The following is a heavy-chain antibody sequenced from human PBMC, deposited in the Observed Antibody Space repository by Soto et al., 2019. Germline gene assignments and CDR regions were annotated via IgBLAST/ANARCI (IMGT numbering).Heavy chain of an antibody. CDR3: ARVYCSSTSCYSGYFDY. CDR1: GYTFTSYY. Sequence: GASVKVSCKASGYTFTSYYMHWVRQAPGQGLDWMGIINPSAGSTSYAQKFQGRVTMTRDTSTSTVYMELSSLRSEDTAVYYCARVYCSSTSCYSGYFDYWGQGTLVTVSS. V-gene: IGHV1-46*01. CDR2: INPSAGST. J-gene: IGHJ4*02. D-gene: IGHD2-2*02.